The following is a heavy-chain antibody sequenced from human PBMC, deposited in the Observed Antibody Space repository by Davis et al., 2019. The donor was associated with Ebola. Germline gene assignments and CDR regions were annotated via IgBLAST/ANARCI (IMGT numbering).Heavy chain of an antibody. Sequence: SVKVSCKASGGTFSDFAISWVRQAPGQGLEWVGGIIPLFGTTTYAQNFKGRVTITADESTTTAYMELSSLRSDDTALYYCALRVAGDYWGQGTLVTVSS. D-gene: IGHD6-19*01. CDR2: IIPLFGTT. CDR3: ALRVAGDY. V-gene: IGHV1-69*13. J-gene: IGHJ4*02. CDR1: GGTFSDFA.